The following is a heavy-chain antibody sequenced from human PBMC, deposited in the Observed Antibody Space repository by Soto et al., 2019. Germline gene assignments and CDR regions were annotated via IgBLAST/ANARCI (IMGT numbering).Heavy chain of an antibody. Sequence: SVEVSCKASGYIFTGYFIQWLRQAPGQGLEWMGWINPNTSATNYAQKFQGRVTKNQFSLKMTSVTAADTALYYCASRPFYYYGLDVWGQGTTVTVSS. V-gene: IGHV1-2*02. CDR3: YYGLDV. CDR2: INPNTSAT. CDR1: GYIFTGYF. J-gene: IGHJ6*02. D-gene: IGHD3-10*01.